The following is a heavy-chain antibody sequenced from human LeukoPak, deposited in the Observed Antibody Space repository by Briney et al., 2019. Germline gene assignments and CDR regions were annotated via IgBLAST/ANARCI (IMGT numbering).Heavy chain of an antibody. J-gene: IGHJ4*02. CDR3: ARVEDGYYDSSGPFDY. CDR1: GYTFTSYG. D-gene: IGHD3-22*01. CDR2: ISAYNGNT. V-gene: IGHV1-18*01. Sequence: ASVNVSCQASGYTFTSYGISWLRQAPGQGREWMGWISAYNGNTNYAQKLQGRVTMTTDTSTSTAYMELRSLRSDDTAVYYCARVEDGYYDSSGPFDYWGQGTLVTVSS.